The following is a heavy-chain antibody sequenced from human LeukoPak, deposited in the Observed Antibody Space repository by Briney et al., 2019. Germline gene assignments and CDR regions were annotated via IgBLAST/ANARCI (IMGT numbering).Heavy chain of an antibody. CDR2: INHSGST. J-gene: IGHJ4*02. V-gene: IGHV4-34*01. CDR1: GGSFSGYY. CDR3: ARLGHCSSTSCYRKGRDY. D-gene: IGHD2-2*02. Sequence: SETLSLTCAVYGGSFSGYYWSWNRQPPGKGLEWIGEINHSGSTNYNPSLKSRVTISVDTSKNQFTLKLSSVTAADTAVYYCARLGHCSSTSCYRKGRDYWGQGTLVTVSS.